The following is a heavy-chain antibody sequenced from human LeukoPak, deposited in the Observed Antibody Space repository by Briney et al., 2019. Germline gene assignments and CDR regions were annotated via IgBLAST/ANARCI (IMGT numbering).Heavy chain of an antibody. CDR2: ISAYNGNT. Sequence: ASVKVSCKASGYTFTSYGISWVRQAPGQGLEWMGWISAYNGNTNYAQKLQGRVTMTTDTSTSTAYMELRSLRSDDTAVYYCARDSGLYYGSGKRWFDPWGQGTPVTVSS. V-gene: IGHV1-18*01. J-gene: IGHJ5*02. CDR3: ARDSGLYYGSGKRWFDP. CDR1: GYTFTSYG. D-gene: IGHD3-10*01.